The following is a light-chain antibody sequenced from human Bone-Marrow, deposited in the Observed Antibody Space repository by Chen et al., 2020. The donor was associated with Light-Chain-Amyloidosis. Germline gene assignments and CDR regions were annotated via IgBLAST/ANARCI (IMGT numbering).Light chain of an antibody. CDR1: QTISTH. J-gene: IGKJ4*01. V-gene: IGKV3-11*01. CDR2: DAS. Sequence: EVVLTQSPATLSVSPGERATLSCRACQTISTHLVWYQQKPGQVPRLLIYDASTRATGIPARFSGSGSGTDFTLSISSLEAEDFAVYYCQHRGGWPPLSFGGGTKIELK. CDR3: QHRGGWPPLS.